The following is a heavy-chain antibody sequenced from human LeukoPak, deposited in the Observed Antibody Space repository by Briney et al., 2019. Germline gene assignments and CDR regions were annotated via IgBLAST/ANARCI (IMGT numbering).Heavy chain of an antibody. V-gene: IGHV3-7*01. D-gene: IGHD6-13*01. CDR1: GFTVTSNY. Sequence: GGSLRLSCAASGFTVTSNYMNWVRQAPGKGLEWVANIKQDGSEKYYVDSVKGRFTISRDNAKNSLYLQMNSLRAEDTAVYYCASLRSSSLRDYWGQGTLVTVSS. J-gene: IGHJ4*02. CDR3: ASLRSSSLRDY. CDR2: IKQDGSEK.